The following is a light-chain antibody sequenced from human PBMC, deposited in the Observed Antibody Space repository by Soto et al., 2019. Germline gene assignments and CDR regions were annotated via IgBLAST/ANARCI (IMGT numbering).Light chain of an antibody. J-gene: IGKJ5*01. Sequence: EIVMTQSPATVPVSPGERVTLSCRASQSVSIDLAWYQQKPGQAPRLLIYGASTRATDIPATFTGSGSGTEFTLTISSLQSEDFTIYYCQQYNSWSITFGQGTRLEIK. CDR3: QQYNSWSIT. V-gene: IGKV3-15*01. CDR2: GAS. CDR1: QSVSID.